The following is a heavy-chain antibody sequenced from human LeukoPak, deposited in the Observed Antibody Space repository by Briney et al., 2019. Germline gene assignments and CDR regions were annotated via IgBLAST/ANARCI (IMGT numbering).Heavy chain of an antibody. V-gene: IGHV4-30-4*01. D-gene: IGHD1-26*01. CDR2: IYYSRSV. Sequence: SSETLSLTCTVSGGSISSGDYYWSWIRQPPGKGLEWIGYIYYSRSVYYNPSLKSRVTISVDTSKNQFSLKLSSVTAADTAVYYCARGSGYFDYWGQGTLVTVSS. J-gene: IGHJ4*02. CDR3: ARGSGYFDY. CDR1: GGSISSGDYY.